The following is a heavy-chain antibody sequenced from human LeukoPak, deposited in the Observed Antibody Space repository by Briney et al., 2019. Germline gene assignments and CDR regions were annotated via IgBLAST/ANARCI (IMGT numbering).Heavy chain of an antibody. J-gene: IGHJ4*02. CDR1: GFTFSSYA. V-gene: IGHV3-30-3*01. CDR2: ISYDGSNK. D-gene: IGHD4-17*01. CDR3: ARETGSAVGSTDFDY. Sequence: GGSLKLSCAASGFTFSSYAMHWVRQAPGKGLEWVAVISYDGSNKYYADSVKGRFTISRDNSKNTLYLQMNSLRAEDTAVYYCARETGSAVGSTDFDYWGQGTLVTVSS.